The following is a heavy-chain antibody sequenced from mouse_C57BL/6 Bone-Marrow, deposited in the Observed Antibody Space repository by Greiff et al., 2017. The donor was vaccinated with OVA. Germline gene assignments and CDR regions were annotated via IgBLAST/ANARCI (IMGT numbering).Heavy chain of an antibody. J-gene: IGHJ1*03. D-gene: IGHD1-1*01. Sequence: VQLQQSGPELVKPGASVKIPCKASGYTFTDYNMDWVKQSHGKSLEWIGDINPNNGGTIYNQKFKGKATLTVDKSSSTAYMELRSLTSEDTAVYYCARPLYGSSYWYFDVWGTWTTVTVSS. CDR2: INPNNGGT. V-gene: IGHV1-18*01. CDR3: ARPLYGSSYWYFDV. CDR1: GYTFTDYN.